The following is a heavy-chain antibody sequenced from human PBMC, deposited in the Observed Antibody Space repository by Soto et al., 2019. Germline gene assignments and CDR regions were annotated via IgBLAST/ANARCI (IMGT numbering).Heavy chain of an antibody. J-gene: IGHJ4*02. CDR2: IIPIFGTA. CDR3: ARDRSYYYDSSGYYPKYYFDY. D-gene: IGHD3-22*01. CDR1: GGTFSSYA. V-gene: IGHV1-69*05. Sequence: GASVKVSCKASGGTFSSYAISWVRQAPGQGLEWMGGIIPIFGTANYAQKFQGRVTMTRDTSTSTVYMELSSLRSEDTAVYYCARDRSYYYDSSGYYPKYYFDYWGQGTLVTVSS.